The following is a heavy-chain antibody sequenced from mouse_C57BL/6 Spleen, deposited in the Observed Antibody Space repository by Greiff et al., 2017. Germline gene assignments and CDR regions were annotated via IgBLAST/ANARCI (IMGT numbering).Heavy chain of an antibody. D-gene: IGHD1-1*01. CDR1: GYSITSCYY. Sequence: EVHLVESGPGLAKPSPSLSLTCSVTGYSITSCYYWNWIRQSPGNKLEWMGYISYDGSNNYNPSLKNRISITRDTSKNQFFLKLNSVTTEDTATYYCAREDDGSNYFLFAYWGQGTLVTVSA. CDR2: ISYDGSN. J-gene: IGHJ3*01. V-gene: IGHV3-6*01. CDR3: AREDDGSNYFLFAY.